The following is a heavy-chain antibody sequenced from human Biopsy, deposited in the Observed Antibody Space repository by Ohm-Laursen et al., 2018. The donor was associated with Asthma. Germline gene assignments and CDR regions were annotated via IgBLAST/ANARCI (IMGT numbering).Heavy chain of an antibody. CDR1: GYTFIHFA. CDR3: ARTYYDFLTGQVNDAFAL. Sequence: GASVKVSCKASGYTFIHFAIHWVRQAPGQRLEWMGWINAVDGNTKYSQKFQGRVTITTDTSASTAYMDLRSLRSEDTAMYYCARTYYDFLTGQVNDAFALWGQGTMVTVSS. CDR2: INAVDGNT. J-gene: IGHJ3*01. V-gene: IGHV1-3*01. D-gene: IGHD3-9*01.